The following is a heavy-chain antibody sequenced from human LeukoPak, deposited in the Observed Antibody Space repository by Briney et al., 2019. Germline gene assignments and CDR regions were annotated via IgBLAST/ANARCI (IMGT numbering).Heavy chain of an antibody. Sequence: GGSLRLSCAASGFTVSSNYMSWVRQAPGKGLEWVSVIYNGGSTYYADSVKGRFTISRDNSKNTLYLQMNSLRAEDTAVYYCAGQWLVLDYYYGMEVWGQGTTVTVSS. D-gene: IGHD6-19*01. CDR1: GFTVSSNY. J-gene: IGHJ6*02. V-gene: IGHV3-66*02. CDR3: AGQWLVLDYYYGMEV. CDR2: IYNGGST.